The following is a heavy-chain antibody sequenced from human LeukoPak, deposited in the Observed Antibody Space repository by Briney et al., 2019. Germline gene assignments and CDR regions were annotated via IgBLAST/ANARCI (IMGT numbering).Heavy chain of an antibody. Sequence: NPSETLSLTCTVSGGSIGTSTYYGGWVRQPPGKGLEWIGSMYYGGTTYYNPSLKSRVTLSVDTSKNQFSLRLSSVAAADSAVYFCATGKYSGYYDYWGQGTLVTVSS. CDR3: ATGKYSGYYDY. CDR1: GGSIGTSTYY. V-gene: IGHV4-39*01. CDR2: MYYGGTT. D-gene: IGHD5-12*01. J-gene: IGHJ4*02.